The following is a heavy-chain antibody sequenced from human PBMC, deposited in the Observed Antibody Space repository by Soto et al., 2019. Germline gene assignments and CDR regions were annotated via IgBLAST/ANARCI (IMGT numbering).Heavy chain of an antibody. CDR3: ATPTRLRGAMIPNINFDF. V-gene: IGHV1-24*01. CDR1: GHTLTEFS. CDR2: FDPDGGAA. Sequence: ASVKVSCKISGHTLTEFSIHWVRQASGNGLEWMGGFDPDGGAAIDAQQWHGSVTVTEDTVTDTAYRERSGLKADDTAVYYCATPTRLRGAMIPNINFDFWGQGTPVTVSS. J-gene: IGHJ4*02. D-gene: IGHD3-10*01.